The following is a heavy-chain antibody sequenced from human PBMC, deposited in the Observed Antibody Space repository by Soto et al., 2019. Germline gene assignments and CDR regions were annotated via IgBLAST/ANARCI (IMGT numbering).Heavy chain of an antibody. D-gene: IGHD2-15*01. V-gene: IGHV4-30-4*01. CDR1: GGSISSGDYY. Sequence: SETLSLTCTVSGGSISSGDYYWSWIRQPPGKGLEWIGYIYYSGSTYYNPSLKSRVTISVDTSKNQFSLKLSSVTAADAAVYYCAREVVVVAATVVVDYFDYWGQGTLVTVSS. CDR2: IYYSGST. J-gene: IGHJ4*02. CDR3: AREVVVVAATVVVDYFDY.